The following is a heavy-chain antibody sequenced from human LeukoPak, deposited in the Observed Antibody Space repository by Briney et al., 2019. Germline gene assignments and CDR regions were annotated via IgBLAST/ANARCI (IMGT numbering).Heavy chain of an antibody. D-gene: IGHD2-2*01. CDR2: ISYDGSNK. V-gene: IGHV3-30*18. CDR1: GFTFSDAW. Sequence: GGSLRLSCAASGFTFSDAWMSWVRQAPGKGLEWVAVISYDGSNKYYADSVKGRFTISRDNSKNTLYLQMNSLRAEDTAVYYCAKLQVGVVPAAKSKGEVDFDYWGQGTLVTVSS. CDR3: AKLQVGVVPAAKSKGEVDFDY. J-gene: IGHJ4*02.